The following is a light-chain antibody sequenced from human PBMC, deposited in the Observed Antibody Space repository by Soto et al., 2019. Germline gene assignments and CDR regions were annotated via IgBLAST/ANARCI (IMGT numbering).Light chain of an antibody. Sequence: DIQMTQSPSTLSGSVGDRVTITCRASQTISSWLAWYQQKPGKAPKILIYDASSLASGVPSRFSGSGSGTEFTLTISSLQPDDFATYYCQQWTFGQGTKADSK. CDR1: QTISSW. CDR2: DAS. V-gene: IGKV1-5*01. J-gene: IGKJ1*01. CDR3: QQWT.